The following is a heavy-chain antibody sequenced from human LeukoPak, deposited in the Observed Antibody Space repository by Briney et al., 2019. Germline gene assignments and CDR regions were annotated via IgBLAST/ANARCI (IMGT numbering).Heavy chain of an antibody. J-gene: IGHJ5*02. CDR3: ARAEGWFDP. CDR2: IYHSGST. CDR1: GGSISSGGYS. Sequence: PSETLSLTCAVSGGSISSGGYSWSWIQQPPGKGLEWIGYIYHSGSTYYNPSLKSRVTISVDRSKNQFSLKLSSVTAADTAVYYCARAEGWFDPWGQGTLVTVSS. V-gene: IGHV4-30-2*01.